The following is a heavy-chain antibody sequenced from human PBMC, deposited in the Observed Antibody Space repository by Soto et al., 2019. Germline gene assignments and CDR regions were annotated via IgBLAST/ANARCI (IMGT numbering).Heavy chain of an antibody. D-gene: IGHD2-2*01. Sequence: QVQLQESGPGLVKPSQTLSLTCTVSGGSISSGDYYWNWIRQPPGKGLAWIGSIYFSGTTYYSPSLKSRGLRSVGTSNTQFSLRLRSVTAAASVVYYGARGDPGACSSTCGSDAFDRWGQGTMVSFSS. J-gene: IGHJ3*01. V-gene: IGHV4-30-4*01. CDR1: GGSISSGDYY. CDR3: ARGDPGACSSTCGSDAFDR. CDR2: IYFSGTT.